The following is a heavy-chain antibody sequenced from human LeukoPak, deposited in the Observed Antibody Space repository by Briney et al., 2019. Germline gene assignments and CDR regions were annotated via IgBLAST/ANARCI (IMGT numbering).Heavy chain of an antibody. V-gene: IGHV4-4*07. CDR1: GGSISNYY. CDR2: ISASGNT. J-gene: IGHJ4*02. Sequence: SETLSLTCTVSGGSISNYYWSWIRQPAGKGLEWIGRISASGNTNYNPSLKSRVTMSVDTSMNLFALKLSSVTAADTAVYYCAREVYSSSWDAGYYFDYWGQGTLVTVSS. CDR3: AREVYSSSWDAGYYFDY. D-gene: IGHD6-13*01.